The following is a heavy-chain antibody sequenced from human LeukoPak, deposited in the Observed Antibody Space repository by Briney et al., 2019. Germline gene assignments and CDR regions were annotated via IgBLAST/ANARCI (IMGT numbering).Heavy chain of an antibody. D-gene: IGHD6-19*01. Sequence: GGSLRLSCAASGFTFSNYWMHWVRQAPGKGLVWVSRINTDESNTRYADSVKGRFTISRDNAKNSLYLQMNSLRAEDTAVYYCARSSGSDYWGQGTLVTVSS. J-gene: IGHJ4*02. CDR2: INTDESNT. CDR3: ARSSGSDY. V-gene: IGHV3-74*01. CDR1: GFTFSNYW.